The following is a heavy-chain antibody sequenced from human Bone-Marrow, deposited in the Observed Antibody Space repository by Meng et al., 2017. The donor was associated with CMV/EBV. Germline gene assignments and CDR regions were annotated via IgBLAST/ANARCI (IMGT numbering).Heavy chain of an antibody. J-gene: IGHJ6*02. Sequence: SVKVSCKASGGTFSSYAISWVRQAPGQGLEWMGGIIPILGIANYAQKFQGRVTITADKSTSTAYMELSSLRSEDTAVYYCARDMGYYYDSSGSDLDYYYGMDVCGQGTTVTVSS. CDR2: IIPILGIA. V-gene: IGHV1-69*10. CDR3: ARDMGYYYDSSGSDLDYYYGMDV. D-gene: IGHD3-22*01. CDR1: GGTFSSYA.